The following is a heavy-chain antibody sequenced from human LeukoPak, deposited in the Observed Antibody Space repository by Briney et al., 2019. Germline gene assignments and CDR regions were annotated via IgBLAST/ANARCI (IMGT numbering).Heavy chain of an antibody. Sequence: SETLSLTCTVSGGSISSYYWSWIRQPPGKGLEWIGYISYIGSTNYNPSLKSRVTISVDTSKNQFSLKLSSVTAADTAVYYCARDPTTVTKGLDIWGQGTMVTVSS. CDR3: ARDPTTVTKGLDI. CDR1: GGSISSYY. D-gene: IGHD4-17*01. V-gene: IGHV4-59*01. J-gene: IGHJ3*02. CDR2: ISYIGST.